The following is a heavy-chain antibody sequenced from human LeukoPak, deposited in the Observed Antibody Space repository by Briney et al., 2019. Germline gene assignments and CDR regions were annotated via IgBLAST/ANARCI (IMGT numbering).Heavy chain of an antibody. Sequence: PGGSLRLSCAASGFTFSSYAMHWVRQAPGKGLEYVSAISSNGDSTYYANSVKGRFTISRDNSKNTLYLQMGSLRAEDMAVYYCARGAKGDLYDYWGQGTLSPSPQ. CDR1: GFTFSSYA. J-gene: IGHJ4*02. D-gene: IGHD2-21*01. CDR2: ISSNGDST. V-gene: IGHV3-64*01. CDR3: ARGAKGDLYDY.